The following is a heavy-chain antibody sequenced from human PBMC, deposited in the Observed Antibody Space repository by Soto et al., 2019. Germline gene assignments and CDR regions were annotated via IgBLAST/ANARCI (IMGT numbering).Heavy chain of an antibody. J-gene: IGHJ6*02. V-gene: IGHV1-69*06. CDR1: GGTFSSYA. CDR3: ARPEGYSSSSGYYYYGMDV. D-gene: IGHD6-6*01. Sequence: QVQLVQSGAEVKKPGSSVKVSCKASGGTFSSYAISWVRQAPGQGLEWMGGIIPIFGTANYAQKFQGRVTITADKSTSTAYMELSSPRSEDTAVYYCARPEGYSSSSGYYYYGMDVWGQGTTVTVSS. CDR2: IIPIFGTA.